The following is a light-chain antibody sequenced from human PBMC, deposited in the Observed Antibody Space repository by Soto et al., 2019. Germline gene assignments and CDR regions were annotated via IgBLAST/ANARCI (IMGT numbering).Light chain of an antibody. CDR2: DVS. V-gene: IGLV2-14*03. CDR1: SSDVGGYNY. J-gene: IGLJ2*01. CDR3: SSFTGSSTVV. Sequence: QSALTQAASGSGSPGQSITISCTGTSSDVGGYNYVSWYRQHPAKAPKLMIYDVSNRPSGVSNRFSGSKSGNTASLTISGLQAEDEADYYCSSFTGSSTVVFGGGTKLTVL.